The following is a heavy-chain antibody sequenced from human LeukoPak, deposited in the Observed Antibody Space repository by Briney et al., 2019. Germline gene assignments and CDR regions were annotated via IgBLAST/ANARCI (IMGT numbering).Heavy chain of an antibody. Sequence: GGSLRLSCAASGLTFSSSAMTWVRQPPGKGLEWVSAISGSGGSTNYADSVKGRFTISRDNSKNTLYLHMNSLRAEDTAVYYCANGRYSSSSGYYYHMDVWGKGTTVTVSS. CDR2: ISGSGGST. CDR1: GLTFSSSA. D-gene: IGHD6-6*01. J-gene: IGHJ6*03. CDR3: ANGRYSSSSGYYYHMDV. V-gene: IGHV3-23*01.